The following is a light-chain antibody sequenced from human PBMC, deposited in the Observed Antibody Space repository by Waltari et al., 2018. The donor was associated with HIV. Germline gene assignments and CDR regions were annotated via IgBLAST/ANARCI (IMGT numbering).Light chain of an antibody. Sequence: DIKMTQSPSSLSASVGDSVTITCRASRPISTYLNWYQQTPGSAPKVLSSGASSLKSGVPKRFSGSGSGTFFTLAIDGLQSEDFAIYYCQQSFLTPYTFGQGTKLELK. V-gene: IGKV1-39*01. J-gene: IGKJ2*01. CDR3: QQSFLTPYT. CDR2: GAS. CDR1: RPISTY.